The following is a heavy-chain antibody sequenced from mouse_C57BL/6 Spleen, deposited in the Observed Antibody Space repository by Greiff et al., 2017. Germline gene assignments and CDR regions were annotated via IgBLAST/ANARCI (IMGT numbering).Heavy chain of an antibody. Sequence: EVKLVESGGGLVKPGGSLKLSCAASGFTFSSYAMSWVRQTPEKRLEWVATISDGGSYTYYPANVKGRFTISRDNAKNNLYLQMSHLKSEDTAMYYCARDYYGSTFAYWGQGTLVTVSA. CDR1: GFTFSSYA. CDR3: ARDYYGSTFAY. J-gene: IGHJ3*01. D-gene: IGHD1-1*01. CDR2: ISDGGSYT. V-gene: IGHV5-4*01.